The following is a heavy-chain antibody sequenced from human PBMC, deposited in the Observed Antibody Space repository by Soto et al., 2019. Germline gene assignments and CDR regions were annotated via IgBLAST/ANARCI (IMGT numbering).Heavy chain of an antibody. J-gene: IGHJ4*02. D-gene: IGHD3-22*01. CDR1: GFTFSSYE. Sequence: TGGSLRLSCAASGFTFSSYEMNWVRQAPGKGLEWVSYISSSGSTIYYADSVKGRFTISRDTSKSTLYLQMTSLRPEDTAVYYCASGAAFYYDTSRYWGQGTLVTVSS. CDR2: ISSSGSTI. CDR3: ASGAAFYYDTSRY. V-gene: IGHV3-48*03.